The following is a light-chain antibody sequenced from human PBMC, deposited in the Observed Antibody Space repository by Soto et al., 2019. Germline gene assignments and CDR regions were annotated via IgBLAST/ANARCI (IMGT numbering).Light chain of an antibody. CDR1: QSVSSN. Sequence: EIVFTQSPATLSLSPGERATPSCRASQSVSSNLAWYQQKPGQAPRLLIYGASTRATGTPARFSGSGSGTEFTLTISSLQSEDFAVYYCQQYNIWRSFGQGTKVDIK. J-gene: IGKJ1*01. CDR2: GAS. CDR3: QQYNIWRS. V-gene: IGKV3-15*01.